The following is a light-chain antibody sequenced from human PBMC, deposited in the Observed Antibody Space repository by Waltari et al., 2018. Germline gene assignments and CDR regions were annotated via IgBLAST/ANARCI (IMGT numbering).Light chain of an antibody. V-gene: IGLV1-44*01. Sequence: QSVLAQPPSASGTPGQRITISCSGSNSNIGSNTVNWYQQFPGTAPRLRIYSNNQRPSGVPERCSASKSGSSAALAIYGLHSEDEADYYCSTWDDRPTGVVFGGGTKVTVL. CDR2: SNN. CDR3: STWDDRPTGVV. J-gene: IGLJ2*01. CDR1: NSNIGSNT.